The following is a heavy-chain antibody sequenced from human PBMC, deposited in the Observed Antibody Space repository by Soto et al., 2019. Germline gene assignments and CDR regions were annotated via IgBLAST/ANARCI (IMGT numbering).Heavy chain of an antibody. CDR2: MYNTGST. V-gene: IGHV4-59*01. CDR3: ARDLWGYCGTDCYPLDV. D-gene: IGHD2-21*02. CDR1: GGSISSYY. J-gene: IGHJ6*02. Sequence: SETLSLTCTVSGGSISSYYWSRIRQPPGKGLEWIGYMYNTGSTVYNPSLKSRVTISVDTSKNQFSLKLNAVTAADTAVYYCARDLWGYCGTDCYPLDVWGQGTTVTVSS.